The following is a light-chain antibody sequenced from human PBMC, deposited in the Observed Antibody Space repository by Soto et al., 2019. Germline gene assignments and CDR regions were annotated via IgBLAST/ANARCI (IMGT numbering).Light chain of an antibody. CDR3: QQYGSSPPYT. J-gene: IGKJ2*01. CDR1: QSVSSSY. V-gene: IGKV3-20*01. Sequence: EIVLTQSPGTLSLSPGERATLSCRASQSVSSSYLAWYQQKPGQAPRLLSYGASSRATGIPDRFSDSGSGTDFTLTISRLEPEDFAVDYCQQYGSSPPYTVGQGTKLEIK. CDR2: GAS.